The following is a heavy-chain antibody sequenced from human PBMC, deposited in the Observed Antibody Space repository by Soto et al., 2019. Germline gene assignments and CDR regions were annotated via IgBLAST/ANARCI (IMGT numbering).Heavy chain of an antibody. CDR1: GGTFSGYA. Sequence: QAQRMQSGAEVKEPGSSVKVSCKASGGTFSGYAISWVRQAPGQGLEWLGGIIPIFGITNYAQKFQNRLTIAADESSATVYMDLRSLTSEDSAIYYCARDPRSITGTTSSEDFQHWGQGTLVSVS. J-gene: IGHJ1*01. V-gene: IGHV1-69*01. CDR2: IIPIFGIT. D-gene: IGHD1-1*01. CDR3: ARDPRSITGTTSSEDFQH.